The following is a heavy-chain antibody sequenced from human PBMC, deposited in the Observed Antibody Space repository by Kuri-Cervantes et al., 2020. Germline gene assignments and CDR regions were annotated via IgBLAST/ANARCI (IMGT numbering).Heavy chain of an antibody. CDR2: IIPIFGTA. D-gene: IGHD3-10*01. J-gene: IGHJ6*02. Sequence: SVKVSCKASGGTFSSYAISWARQAPGQGLEWMGGIIPIFGTANYAQKFQGRVTITADESTSTAYMELSSLRSEDTAVHYCARVFGEQYYYGSGSPAYGMDVWGQGTTVTVSS. CDR1: GGTFSSYA. CDR3: ARVFGEQYYYGSGSPAYGMDV. V-gene: IGHV1-69*13.